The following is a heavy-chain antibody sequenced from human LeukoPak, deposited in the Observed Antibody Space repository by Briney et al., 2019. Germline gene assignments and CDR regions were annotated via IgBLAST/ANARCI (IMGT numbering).Heavy chain of an antibody. V-gene: IGHV1-69*13. CDR2: IIPIVGTT. Sequence: SVKVSCKASGYTFTSYDINWVRQATGQGLEWMGGIIPIVGTTNYAQMFQGRVTITADESTSTAYMELSSLRSEDTAVYYCARGGYYYDSSGYSHLPDYWGQGTLVTVSA. CDR1: GYTFTSYD. D-gene: IGHD3-22*01. CDR3: ARGGYYYDSSGYSHLPDY. J-gene: IGHJ4*02.